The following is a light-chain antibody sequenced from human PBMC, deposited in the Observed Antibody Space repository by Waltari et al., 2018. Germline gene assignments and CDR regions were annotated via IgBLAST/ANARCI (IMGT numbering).Light chain of an antibody. Sequence: DIVMTQSPDSLAVSLGARVTINCRSSQNLLYHSENTNYLAWCQQKPGQPTKLLIYWASTRESGGPDRFSGSGSGKEFTRTISSLQAADVAVYYCQQCYSTPYTFGQGTKLEIK. CDR1: QNLLYHSENTNY. V-gene: IGKV4-1*01. J-gene: IGKJ2*01. CDR2: WAS. CDR3: QQCYSTPYT.